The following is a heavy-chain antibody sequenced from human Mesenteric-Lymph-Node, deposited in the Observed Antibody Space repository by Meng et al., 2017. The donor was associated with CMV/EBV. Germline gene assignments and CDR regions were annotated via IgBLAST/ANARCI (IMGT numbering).Heavy chain of an antibody. CDR2: ISSSSSYI. Sequence: GGSLRLSCAASGFTFSSYSMNWVRQAPGKGLEWVSSISSSSSYIYYADSVKGRFTISRDNAKNSLYLQMNSLRAEDTAVYYCARDRSYYDSSGYYFYAFDIWGQGTMVT. D-gene: IGHD3-22*01. CDR3: ARDRSYYDSSGYYFYAFDI. V-gene: IGHV3-21*01. CDR1: GFTFSSYS. J-gene: IGHJ3*02.